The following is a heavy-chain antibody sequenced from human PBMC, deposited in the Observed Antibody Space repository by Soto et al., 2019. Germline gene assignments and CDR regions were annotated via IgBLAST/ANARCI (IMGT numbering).Heavy chain of an antibody. J-gene: IGHJ4*02. CDR2: IYYSGST. CDR1: GGSISSGDYY. CDR3: ARTPPHHYDFWSGYFDY. V-gene: IGHV4-30-4*01. D-gene: IGHD3-3*01. Sequence: PSETLSLTCTVSGGSISSGDYYWSWIRQPPGKGLEWIGYIYYSGSTYYNPSLKSRVTISVDTSKNQFSLKLSSVTAADTAVYYCARTPPHHYDFWSGYFDYWGQGTLVTVSS.